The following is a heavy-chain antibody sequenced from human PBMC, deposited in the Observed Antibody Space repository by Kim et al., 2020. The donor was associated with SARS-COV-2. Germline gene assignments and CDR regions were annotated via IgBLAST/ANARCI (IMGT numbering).Heavy chain of an antibody. CDR3: ARDGAVAGTWDY. Sequence: YGVSVKSRITINPDTSKNQFSLQLNSVTPEDTAVYYCARDGAVAGTWDYWGQGTLVTVSS. V-gene: IGHV6-1*01. J-gene: IGHJ4*02. D-gene: IGHD6-19*01.